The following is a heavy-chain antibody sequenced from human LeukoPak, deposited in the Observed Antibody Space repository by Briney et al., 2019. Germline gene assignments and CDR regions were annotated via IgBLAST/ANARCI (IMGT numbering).Heavy chain of an antibody. V-gene: IGHV3-7*01. CDR2: INKDGSEK. CDR1: GFTFDDYA. J-gene: IGHJ4*02. D-gene: IGHD2-15*01. CDR3: ARDSGPLDH. Sequence: PGGSLRLSCAASGFTFDDYAMHWVRQAPGKGLEWVANINKDGSEKYYVDSVKGRFTISRDNAKNSLHLQMNSLRAEDTAVYYCARDSGPLDHWGQGTLVTVSS.